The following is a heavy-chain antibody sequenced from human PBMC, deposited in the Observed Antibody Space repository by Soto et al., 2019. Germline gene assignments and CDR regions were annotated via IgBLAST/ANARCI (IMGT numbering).Heavy chain of an antibody. D-gene: IGHD3-22*01. Sequence: GGSLRISCASSGFTFSSYWMSWVRQAPGKGLEWVANIKQDGSEKYYVDSVKGRFTISRDNAKNSLYLQMNSLRAEDTAVYYCARDYSIDYYDSSGYYYYWGQGTLVTVSS. CDR2: IKQDGSEK. V-gene: IGHV3-7*01. J-gene: IGHJ4*02. CDR1: GFTFSSYW. CDR3: ARDYSIDYYDSSGYYYY.